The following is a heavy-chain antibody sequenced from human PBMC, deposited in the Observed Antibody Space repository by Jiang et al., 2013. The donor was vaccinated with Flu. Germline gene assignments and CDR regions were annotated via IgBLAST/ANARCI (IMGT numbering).Heavy chain of an antibody. CDR1: TSYD. CDR3: AGALAYWFDP. J-gene: IGHJ5*02. CDR2: MNPNSGNT. Sequence: TSYDINWVRQATGQGLEWMGWMNPNSGNTGYAQKFQGRVTMTRNTSISTAYMELSSLRSEDTAVYYCAGALAYWFDPWGQGTLVTVSS. V-gene: IGHV1-8*01.